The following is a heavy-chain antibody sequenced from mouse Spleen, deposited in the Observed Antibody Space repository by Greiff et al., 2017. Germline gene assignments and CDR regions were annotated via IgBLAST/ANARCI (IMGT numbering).Heavy chain of an antibody. CDR1: GFNIKDYY. CDR3: TTDSSGFWFAY. Sequence: DVQLQESGAELVRPGASVKLSCTASGFNIKDYYMHWVKQRPEQGLEWIGRIDPEDGDTEYAPKFQGKATMTADTSSNTAYLQLSSLTSEDTAVYYCTTDSSGFWFAYWGQGTLVTVSA. CDR2: IDPEDGDT. V-gene: IGHV14-1*01. J-gene: IGHJ3*01. D-gene: IGHD3-2*01.